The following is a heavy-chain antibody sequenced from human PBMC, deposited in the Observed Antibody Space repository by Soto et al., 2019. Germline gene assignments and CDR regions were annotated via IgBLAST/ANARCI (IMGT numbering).Heavy chain of an antibody. CDR1: GFPLNNAW. Sequence: ELQLVESGGRLVKPGGSLRLSCAASGFPLNNAWINWVLQVPGKGPEWIGRVQGKADGGSGVYAAPVKGRFVGSRDDSKDILYLQMNSLKIEVTGVYYCTTYCGPTLADMRFDYWGHGTQVTVSS. D-gene: IGHD2-21*01. CDR3: TTYCGPTLADMRFDY. CDR2: VQGKADGGSG. V-gene: IGHV3-15*07. J-gene: IGHJ4*01.